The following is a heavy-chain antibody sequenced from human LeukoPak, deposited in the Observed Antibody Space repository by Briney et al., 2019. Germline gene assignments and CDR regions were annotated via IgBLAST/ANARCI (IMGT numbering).Heavy chain of an antibody. J-gene: IGHJ4*02. D-gene: IGHD6-6*01. CDR1: GFTFSSYS. CDR2: ISSSSSYI. V-gene: IGHV3-21*01. CDR3: ARVLSWSSSSVDY. Sequence: GGSLRLSCAASGFTFSSYSMNWVRQAPGKGLEWVSSISSSSSYIYYADSVKGRFTISRDNAKNSLYLQMNSLRAEDTAVYYCARVLSWSSSSVDYWGQGTLVTVSS.